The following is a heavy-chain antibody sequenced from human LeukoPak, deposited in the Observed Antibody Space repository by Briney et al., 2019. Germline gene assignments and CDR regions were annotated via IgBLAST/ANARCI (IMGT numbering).Heavy chain of an antibody. CDR1: GFTFSTYG. CDR3: TKRPQESAFDI. CDR2: IPYDGSNE. Sequence: PGGSLRLSCAASGFTFSTYGMHWVRQAPGKGLEWVAVIPYDGSNEYYADSVKGRFTVSRDNSKNTLHLQMNSLRPEDTAVYYCTKRPQESAFDIWGQGTMVTVSS. D-gene: IGHD3-10*01. J-gene: IGHJ3*02. V-gene: IGHV3-30*18.